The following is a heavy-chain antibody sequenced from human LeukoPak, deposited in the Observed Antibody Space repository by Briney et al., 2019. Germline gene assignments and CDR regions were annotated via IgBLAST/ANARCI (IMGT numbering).Heavy chain of an antibody. V-gene: IGHV4-61*02. D-gene: IGHD2-15*01. CDR2: IYTSGST. J-gene: IGHJ1*01. CDR3: ARDSSLYCSGGSCYQYFQH. Sequence: SETLSLTCTVSGDSISSDSYYWSWIRQPAGKGLEWIGRIYTSGSTDYNPSLKSRVTISVDTSKHQFSLKLNSVTAADTAVYYCARDSSLYCSGGSCYQYFQHWGQGTLVTVSS. CDR1: GDSISSDSYY.